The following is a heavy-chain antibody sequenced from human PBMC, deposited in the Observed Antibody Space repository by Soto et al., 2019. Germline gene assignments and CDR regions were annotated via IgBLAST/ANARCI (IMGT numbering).Heavy chain of an antibody. CDR1: GFTFSSYA. V-gene: IGHV3-30-3*01. CDR3: ARESPHTAMVGNYGMDV. J-gene: IGHJ6*02. CDR2: ISYDGSNK. D-gene: IGHD5-18*01. Sequence: GGSLRLSCAASGFTFSSYAMHWVRQAPGKGLEWVAVISYDGSNKYYADSVKGRFTISRDNSKNTLYLQMNSLRAEDTAVYYCARESPHTAMVGNYGMDVWGQGTTVTVSS.